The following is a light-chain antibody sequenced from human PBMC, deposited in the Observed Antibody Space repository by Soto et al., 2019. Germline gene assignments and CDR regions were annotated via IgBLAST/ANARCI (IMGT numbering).Light chain of an antibody. J-gene: IGLJ1*01. CDR1: SSDVGAYTS. CDR3: TSYTSDNRNYV. CDR2: EVS. Sequence: QSALTQPPSASGSPGQSVTIPCTGTSSDVGAYTSVSWYQQHPGKAPKLMIYEVSNRPSGVSNRFSGSKSANTASLTISGLQADDEAHYYCTSYTSDNRNYVFGTGTKVTVL. V-gene: IGLV2-14*01.